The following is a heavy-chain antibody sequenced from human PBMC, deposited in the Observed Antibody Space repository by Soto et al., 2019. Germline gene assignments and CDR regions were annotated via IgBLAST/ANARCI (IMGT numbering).Heavy chain of an antibody. V-gene: IGHV3-74*01. CDR3: ARRRSSGWADY. Sequence: GGSLRLSCAASGFTFSYFWMHWVRQAPGKGLVWVSRINSDGSSRSSAESVKGRFTISRDNAKNTLYLQMNSLRGEDTAVYYCARRRSSGWADYWGQGTLVTVSS. CDR1: GFTFSYFW. CDR2: INSDGSSR. J-gene: IGHJ4*02. D-gene: IGHD6-25*01.